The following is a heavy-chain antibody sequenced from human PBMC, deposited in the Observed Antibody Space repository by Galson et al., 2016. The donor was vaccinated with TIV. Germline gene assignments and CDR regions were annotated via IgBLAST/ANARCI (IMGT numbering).Heavy chain of an antibody. CDR2: ISYNSGSV. CDR3: ARVAGGYTYGVYDK. D-gene: IGHD5-18*01. J-gene: IGHJ4*02. V-gene: IGHV3-9*01. Sequence: SLRLSCATSGFTFDDYAMHWVRQVPGKGLEWVSGISYNSGSVGYAASVKGRFTISRDNAKKSLNLQMNSLRAEDTALYYCARVAGGYTYGVYDKWGQGTLVTVSS. CDR1: GFTFDDYA.